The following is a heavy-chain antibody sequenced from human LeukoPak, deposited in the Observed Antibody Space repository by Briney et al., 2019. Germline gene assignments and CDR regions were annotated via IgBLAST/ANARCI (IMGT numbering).Heavy chain of an antibody. CDR2: ISSSGSTI. Sequence: GGSLRLSCAASGFTFSDYYMSWIRQAPGKGLEWVSYISSSGSTIYYADSVKGRFTISRDNSKNTLYLQMNSLRAEDTAVYYCAKSGAYYDYVWGSYRYSYFDYWGQGTLVTVSS. CDR1: GFTFSDYY. CDR3: AKSGAYYDYVWGSYRYSYFDY. J-gene: IGHJ4*02. V-gene: IGHV3-11*01. D-gene: IGHD3-16*02.